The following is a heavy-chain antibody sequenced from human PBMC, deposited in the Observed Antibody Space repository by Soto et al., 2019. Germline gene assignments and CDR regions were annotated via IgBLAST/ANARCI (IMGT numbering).Heavy chain of an antibody. V-gene: IGHV4-30-4*01. D-gene: IGHD3-22*01. Sequence: PSETLSLTCTVSGGSISSGDYYWSWIRQPPGKGLEWIGYIYHSGNTYYNPSLKSRVTISVDTSKNQFSLKLSSVTAADTAVYYCAREDSSGYKLFDYWGQGTLVTVSS. J-gene: IGHJ4*02. CDR1: GGSISSGDYY. CDR2: IYHSGNT. CDR3: AREDSSGYKLFDY.